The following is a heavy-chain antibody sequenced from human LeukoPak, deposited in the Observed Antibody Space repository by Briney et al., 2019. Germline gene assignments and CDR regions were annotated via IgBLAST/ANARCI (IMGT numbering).Heavy chain of an antibody. D-gene: IGHD1-14*01. CDR1: GFTFSSCS. CDR2: INHSGST. J-gene: IGHJ3*02. CDR3: ARDRDSPHAFDI. Sequence: GSLRLSCAASGFTFSSCSMNWIRQPPGKGLEWIGEINHSGSTNYNPSLKSRVTISVDTSKNQFSLKLSSVTAADTAVYYCARDRDSPHAFDIWGQGTMVTVSS. V-gene: IGHV4-34*01.